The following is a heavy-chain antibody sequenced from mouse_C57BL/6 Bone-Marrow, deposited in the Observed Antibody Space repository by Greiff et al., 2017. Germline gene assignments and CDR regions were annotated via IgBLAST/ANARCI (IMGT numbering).Heavy chain of an antibody. D-gene: IGHD1-1*01. CDR2: IYPRSGNT. CDR3: ARWGIYYYGSSAY. V-gene: IGHV1-81*01. J-gene: IGHJ3*01. CDR1: GYTFTSYG. Sequence: QVQLKESGAELARPGASVKLSCKASGYTFTSYGISWVKQRTGQGLEWIGEIYPRSGNTYYNEKFKGKATLTADKSSSTAYMELRSLTSEDSAVYFCARWGIYYYGSSAYWGQGTLVTVSA.